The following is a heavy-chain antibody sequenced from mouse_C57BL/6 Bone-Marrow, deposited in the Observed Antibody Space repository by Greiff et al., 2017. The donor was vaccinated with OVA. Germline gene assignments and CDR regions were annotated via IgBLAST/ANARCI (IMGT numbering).Heavy chain of an antibody. J-gene: IGHJ4*01. D-gene: IGHD1-1*01. CDR3: ARSSVNLLLRAMDY. Sequence: VQLVESGAELVKPGASVKISCKASGYAFSSYWMNWVKQRPGKGLEWIGQIYPGDGDTNYNGKFKGKATLTADKSSSTAYMQLSSLTSEDSAVYFCARSSVNLLLRAMDYWGQGTSVTVSS. CDR1: GYAFSSYW. CDR2: IYPGDGDT. V-gene: IGHV1-80*01.